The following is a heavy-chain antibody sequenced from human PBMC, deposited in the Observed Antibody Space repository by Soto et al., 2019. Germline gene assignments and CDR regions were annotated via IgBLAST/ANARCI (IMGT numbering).Heavy chain of an antibody. D-gene: IGHD6-13*01. CDR2: ISAYNGNT. CDR1: GYTFTSYG. Sequence: QVQLVQSGAEVKKPGASVKVSCKASGYTFTSYGISWVRQAPGQGLEWMGWISAYNGNTNYAQKLQGRVTMTTDTSTSTAYMELRSLRSDDTAVYYCARDPPYSSSWYRAAYYYYGMDVWGQGTTVTVSS. J-gene: IGHJ6*02. V-gene: IGHV1-18*01. CDR3: ARDPPYSSSWYRAAYYYYGMDV.